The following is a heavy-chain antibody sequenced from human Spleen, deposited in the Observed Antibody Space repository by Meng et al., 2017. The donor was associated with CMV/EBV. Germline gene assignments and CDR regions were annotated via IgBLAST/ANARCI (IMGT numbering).Heavy chain of an antibody. V-gene: IGHV1-69*05. J-gene: IGHJ5*02. D-gene: IGHD1-26*01. Sequence: FRSYTISWVRQALGQGLEWMGGIIPGFSATHYSQKFQGRVTITTDESTSTSYMELTSLRSDDTAVYYCATWEGIPTRGSGGTFNWFDPWGQGTLVTVSS. CDR3: ATWEGIPTRGSGGTFNWFDP. CDR1: FRSYT. CDR2: IIPGFSAT.